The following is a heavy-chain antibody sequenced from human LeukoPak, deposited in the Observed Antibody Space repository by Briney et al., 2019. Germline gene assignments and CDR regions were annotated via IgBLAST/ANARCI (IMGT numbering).Heavy chain of an antibody. D-gene: IGHD3-10*01. CDR2: IFDSRST. CDR3: ARDGEGFGEDPNGFDP. J-gene: IGHJ5*02. Sequence: SDTLSLTCAVSGYSISSGYYWGWIRQPPGKGLERIGSIFDSRSTYYNPSLKGRPTISVDPSKHQFPLKLSYVTAADTAVYYCARDGEGFGEDPNGFDPWGQGTLVTVSS. CDR1: GYSISSGYY. V-gene: IGHV4-38-2*02.